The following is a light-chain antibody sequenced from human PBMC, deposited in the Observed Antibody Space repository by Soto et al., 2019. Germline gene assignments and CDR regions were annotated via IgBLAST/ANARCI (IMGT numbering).Light chain of an antibody. CDR1: QTVGSY. Sequence: EIVLTQSPATLSLSPGERATLSCRASQTVGSYLAWFRQTPGQTPRLLIYDTSIRATGVPARFSGSGSGTDFTLTISSLEAEDFAIYYCQQRSDWPPTFGQGTKVDIK. V-gene: IGKV3-11*01. CDR3: QQRSDWPPT. CDR2: DTS. J-gene: IGKJ1*01.